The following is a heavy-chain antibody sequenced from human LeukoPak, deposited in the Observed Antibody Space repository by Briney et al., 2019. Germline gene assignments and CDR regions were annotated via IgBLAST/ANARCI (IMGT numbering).Heavy chain of an antibody. Sequence: GRSLGLSCAASGFTFDDYAMHWVRQAPGKGLEWVSGISWNSGSIGYADSVKGRFTISRDNAKNSLYLQMNSLRAEDTALYYCAKDKYIAVAGTFDYWGQGILVTVSS. CDR3: AKDKYIAVAGTFDY. D-gene: IGHD6-19*01. J-gene: IGHJ4*02. V-gene: IGHV3-9*01. CDR1: GFTFDDYA. CDR2: ISWNSGSI.